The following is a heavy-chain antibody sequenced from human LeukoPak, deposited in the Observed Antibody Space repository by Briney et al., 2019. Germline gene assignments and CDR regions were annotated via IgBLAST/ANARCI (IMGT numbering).Heavy chain of an antibody. CDR3: ARGGIYSSSWYGFTDAFDI. CDR1: GGTFSSYA. CDR2: IIPIFGTA. V-gene: IGHV1-69*05. J-gene: IGHJ3*02. Sequence: SVKVSCKASGGTFSSYAISWVRQAPGQGLEWMGGIIPIFGTANYAQKFQGRVTITTDESTSTAYMELSSLRSEDTAVYYRARGGIYSSSWYGFTDAFDIWGQGTMVTVSS. D-gene: IGHD6-13*01.